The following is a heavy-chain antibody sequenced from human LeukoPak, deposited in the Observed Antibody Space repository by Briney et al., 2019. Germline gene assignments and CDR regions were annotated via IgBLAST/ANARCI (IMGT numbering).Heavy chain of an antibody. D-gene: IGHD3-22*01. CDR1: GYTFTSYY. J-gene: IGHJ4*02. CDR3: ARTYYYDSSGYGGFDY. V-gene: IGHV1-46*01. CDR2: INPSGGST. Sequence: ASVKVSCKASGYTFTSYYMHWVRQAPGQGLEWMGIINPSGGSTSYAQKFQGRVTMTRDTSTSTVYMELSSLRSEDTAVYYCARTYYYDSSGYGGFDYWGQGTLVTVSS.